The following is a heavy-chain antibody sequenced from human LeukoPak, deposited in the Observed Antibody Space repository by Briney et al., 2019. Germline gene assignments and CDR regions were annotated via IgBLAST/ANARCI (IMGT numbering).Heavy chain of an antibody. CDR3: ARPNSGWYFDY. CDR1: GDSISRGAYF. CDR2: INYSGST. J-gene: IGHJ4*02. D-gene: IGHD6-19*01. Sequence: PSETLYLTCTVSGDSISRGAYFWGWVRQPPGKGLEWIGTINYSGSTYYSPSLRSRVTISVDASKNFFSLKLSSVTAADTAVYFCARPNSGWYFDYWGQGTLVAVSS. V-gene: IGHV4-39*01.